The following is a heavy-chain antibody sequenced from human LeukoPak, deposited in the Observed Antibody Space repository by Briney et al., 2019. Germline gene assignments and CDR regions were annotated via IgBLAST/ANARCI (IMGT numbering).Heavy chain of an antibody. J-gene: IGHJ4*02. CDR1: GDSISNGVKY. CDR2: IYHSGRS. D-gene: IGHD2-8*02. Sequence: SQTLSLTCTVSGDSISNGVKYWSWIRQHPGRGLEWIGYIYHSGRSYYNPSLKSRITMSVDTSKNQFSLNLSSVTAADTAVYYCARDQVECTGGTCQSRVGFDFWGQGTLVTVSS. V-gene: IGHV4-31*03. CDR3: ARDQVECTGGTCQSRVGFDF.